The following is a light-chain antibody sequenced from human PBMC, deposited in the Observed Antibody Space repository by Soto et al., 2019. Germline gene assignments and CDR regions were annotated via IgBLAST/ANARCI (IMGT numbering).Light chain of an antibody. J-gene: IGLJ1*01. CDR3: CSYAGSSTYV. CDR1: SSDVGGWPH. CDR2: EVS. Sequence: QSALTQPASVSASPGQSITISCAGTSSDVGGWPHVSWYQQHPGKAPKLVIYEVSNRPSGVSSRFSGSKSGSTASLTISGLQAEDEADYYCCSYAGSSTYVFGTGTKLTVL. V-gene: IGLV2-23*02.